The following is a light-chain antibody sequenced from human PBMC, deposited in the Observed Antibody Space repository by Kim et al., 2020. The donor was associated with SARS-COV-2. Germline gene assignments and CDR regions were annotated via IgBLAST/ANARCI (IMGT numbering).Light chain of an antibody. V-gene: IGKV3-15*01. Sequence: SKGERVTLYCRASQNVGSNLAWYQQKRGQAPRLLIYGASTRATGITARFSGSGSGTDFTLTISSLQSEDFAVYYCQQYKNWPPLTFGGGTKVDIK. CDR2: GAS. CDR1: QNVGSN. J-gene: IGKJ4*01. CDR3: QQYKNWPPLT.